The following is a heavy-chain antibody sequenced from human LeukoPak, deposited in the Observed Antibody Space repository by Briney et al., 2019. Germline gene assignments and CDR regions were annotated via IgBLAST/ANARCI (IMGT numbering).Heavy chain of an antibody. V-gene: IGHV4-59*01. CDR1: GGSISSDH. J-gene: IGHJ4*02. CDR2: IYYSGST. CDR3: ARGYAGLDS. Sequence: SETLPLTCTVSGGSISSDHWTWIRQPPGKGLEWIGHIYYSGSTNYNPSLESRVTLSVDTSKNQLSLKLSSVTAADTAVYYCARGYAGLDSWGQGTLVTVSS. D-gene: IGHD5-12*01.